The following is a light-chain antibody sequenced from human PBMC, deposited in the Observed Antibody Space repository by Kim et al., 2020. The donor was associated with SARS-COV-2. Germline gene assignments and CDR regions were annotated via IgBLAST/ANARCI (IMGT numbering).Light chain of an antibody. CDR1: SLRSYY. V-gene: IGLV3-19*01. CDR2: GKN. CDR3: NSRDSNDNVV. Sequence: VALGQTVRITCQGYSLRSYYATWYQQKPGQAPLLVIYGKNNRPSGIPDRFSGSSSGNTASLTITGTQAGDEADYYCNSRDSNDNVVFCGGTQLTVL. J-gene: IGLJ2*01.